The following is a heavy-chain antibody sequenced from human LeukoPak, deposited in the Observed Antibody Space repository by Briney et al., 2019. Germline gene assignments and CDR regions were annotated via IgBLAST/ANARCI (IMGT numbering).Heavy chain of an antibody. J-gene: IGHJ3*02. CDR2: IRYDGSDK. Sequence: PRGSLRDSSAPPLFTFSTYPLHSVRPAPGKGAGRGAFIRYDGSDKYYSDSVKGRFTSSRDNSKTTPYLQMNSLRGEDTAVYYCAKDRLTSGSYPDAFDISGPGALVTVSS. D-gene: IGHD1-26*01. CDR3: AKDRLTSGSYPDAFDI. V-gene: IGHV3-30*02. CDR1: LFTFSTYP.